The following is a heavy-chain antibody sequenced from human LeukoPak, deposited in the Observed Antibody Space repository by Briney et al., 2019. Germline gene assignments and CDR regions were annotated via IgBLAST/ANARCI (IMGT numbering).Heavy chain of an antibody. CDR3: AANEQQLFMSWFDP. CDR1: GYTFTSYG. V-gene: IGHV1-69*13. J-gene: IGHJ5*02. Sequence: SVKVSCKASGYTFTSYGISWVRQAPGQGLEWMGGIIPIFGTANYAQKFQGRVTITADESTSTAYMELSSPRSEDTAVYYCAANEQQLFMSWFDPWGQGTLVTVSS. CDR2: IIPIFGTA. D-gene: IGHD6-13*01.